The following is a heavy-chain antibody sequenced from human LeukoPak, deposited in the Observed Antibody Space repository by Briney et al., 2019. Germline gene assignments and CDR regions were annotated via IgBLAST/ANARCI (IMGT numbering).Heavy chain of an antibody. CDR3: AREGLQGWFDP. V-gene: IGHV4-59*01. J-gene: IGHJ5*02. CDR1: GGSIGSYY. D-gene: IGHD2-15*01. CDR2: IYYSGST. Sequence: PSETLSLTCTVSGGSIGSYYWSWIRQPPGKGPEWIGYIYYSGSTNYNPSLKSRVTISVDTSKNQFSLKLTSVTAADTAVYYCAREGLQGWFDPWGQGTLVTVSS.